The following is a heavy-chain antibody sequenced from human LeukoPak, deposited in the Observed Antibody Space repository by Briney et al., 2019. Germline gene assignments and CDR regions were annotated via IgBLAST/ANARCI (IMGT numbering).Heavy chain of an antibody. D-gene: IGHD2-15*01. Sequence: PGGSLRLSCAASGFTFSSYAMHWVRQAPGKGLEWVAVISYDGSNKYYADSVKGRFTISRDNSKNTLYLQMNSLRAEDTAVYYCAKHSCGGSCPAFDYWGQGILVTVSS. CDR2: ISYDGSNK. J-gene: IGHJ4*02. CDR1: GFTFSSYA. V-gene: IGHV3-30-3*02. CDR3: AKHSCGGSCPAFDY.